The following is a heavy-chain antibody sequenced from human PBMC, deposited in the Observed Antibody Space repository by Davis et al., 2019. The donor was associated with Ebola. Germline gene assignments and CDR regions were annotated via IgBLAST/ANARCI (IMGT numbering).Heavy chain of an antibody. CDR3: AKDTSNIWFDI. Sequence: PGGSLRLSCAASGYTFSSYAMTWVRQAPGKGLEWVSGISGSGDSTYYADSVRGRFTISRDNSKNTLYLQMNSLRAEDTAIYYCAKDTSNIWFDIWGQGTNVTVSS. CDR1: GYTFSSYA. V-gene: IGHV3-23*01. D-gene: IGHD1-26*01. J-gene: IGHJ3*02. CDR2: ISGSGDST.